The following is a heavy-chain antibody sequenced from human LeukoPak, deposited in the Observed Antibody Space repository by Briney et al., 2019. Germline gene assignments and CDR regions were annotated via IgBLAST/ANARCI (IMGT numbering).Heavy chain of an antibody. Sequence: GGSLRLSCAASGFTFSGYAMSWVRQAPGKGLEWVSAISGSGGSTYYADSVKGRFTISRDNSKNTLYLQMNSLRAEDTAVYYCAKSHRLYGDCEVPEPLDYWGQGTLVTVSS. D-gene: IGHD4-17*01. CDR2: ISGSGGST. J-gene: IGHJ4*02. V-gene: IGHV3-23*01. CDR3: AKSHRLYGDCEVPEPLDY. CDR1: GFTFSGYA.